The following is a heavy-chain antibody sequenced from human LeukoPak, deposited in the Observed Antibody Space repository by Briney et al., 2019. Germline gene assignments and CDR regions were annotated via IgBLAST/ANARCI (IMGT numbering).Heavy chain of an antibody. CDR3: SRIFCHGGAGYYPDH. Sequence: GGSLRLSCAVSGFTFSDHHMDWVRQAPGKGLEGMGRSKNKAYGHSTVYAAFVKGRFTSSRDDPKNSLYLQMDSLRDEDTAVYYCSRIFCHGGAGYYPDHWGQGTLVSVSS. CDR1: GFTFSDHH. V-gene: IGHV3-72*01. J-gene: IGHJ4*02. D-gene: IGHD3-22*01. CDR2: SKNKAYGHST.